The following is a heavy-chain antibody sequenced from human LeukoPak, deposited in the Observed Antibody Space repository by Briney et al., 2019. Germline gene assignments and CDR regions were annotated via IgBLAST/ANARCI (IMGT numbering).Heavy chain of an antibody. J-gene: IGHJ5*02. Sequence: SETLSLTCTVSGGPVRSASYYWSWIRQPAGKGLEWIGRIYTSESTYYNPSLKSRVTMSLDTSRNQFSLKLSSVTAADTAVYYCARGSGGTKYNWFDPWGQGTLVTVSS. D-gene: IGHD1-14*01. CDR2: IYTSEST. CDR3: ARGSGGTKYNWFDP. CDR1: GGPVRSASYY. V-gene: IGHV4-61*02.